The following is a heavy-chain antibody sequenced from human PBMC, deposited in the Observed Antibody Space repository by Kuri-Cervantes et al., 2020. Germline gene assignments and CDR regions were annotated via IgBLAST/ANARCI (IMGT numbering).Heavy chain of an antibody. CDR1: GGSFSGYY. Sequence: SETLSLTCAVYGGSFSGYYWSWIRQPPGKGLEWIGSIYYSGSTYYNPSLKSRVTISVDTSKNQFSLKLSSVTAADTAVYYCARVPPAGMDYWGQGTLVTVSS. CDR2: IYYSGST. D-gene: IGHD2-2*01. CDR3: ARVPPAGMDY. V-gene: IGHV4-34*01. J-gene: IGHJ4*02.